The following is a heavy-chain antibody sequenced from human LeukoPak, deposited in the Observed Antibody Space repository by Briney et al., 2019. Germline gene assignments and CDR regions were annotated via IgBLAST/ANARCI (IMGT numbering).Heavy chain of an antibody. CDR3: ARDDGDIVVVPAAMDYYYYGMDV. V-gene: IGHV1-69*13. CDR1: GGTFSSYA. Sequence: SVTVSCKASGGTFSSYAISWVRQAPGQGLEWMGGIIPIFGAANYAQKFQGRVTITADESTSTAYMELSSLRSEDTAVYYCARDDGDIVVVPAAMDYYYYGMDVWGQGTTVTVSS. D-gene: IGHD2-2*01. CDR2: IIPIFGAA. J-gene: IGHJ6*02.